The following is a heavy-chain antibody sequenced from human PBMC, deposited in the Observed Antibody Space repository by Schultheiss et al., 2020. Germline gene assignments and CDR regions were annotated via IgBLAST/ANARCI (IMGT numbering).Heavy chain of an antibody. J-gene: IGHJ4*02. CDR2: IYWDDDK. D-gene: IGHD5-24*01. CDR3: ARVGNGYNYLDY. V-gene: IGHV2-5*02. CDR1: GFSLSSSGVG. Sequence: SGPTLVKPTQTLTLTCTFSGFSLSSSGVGVAWIRQPPGEALEWLALIYWDDDKRYSPSLKNRLTIAKDTSRNQVVLTMTNMDPVDTATYYCARVGNGYNYLDYWGEGTLVTAAS.